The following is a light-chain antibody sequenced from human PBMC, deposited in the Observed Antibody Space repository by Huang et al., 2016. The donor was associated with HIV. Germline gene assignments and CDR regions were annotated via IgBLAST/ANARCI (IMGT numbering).Light chain of an antibody. CDR3: QQYGTSPRT. V-gene: IGKV3-20*01. CDR2: GAA. CDR1: QSVSNSY. J-gene: IGKJ2*01. Sequence: IVLTQSPGILSLSRGERATLSCRASQSVSNSYLAWYQQKLGQPPRLLIYGAASRATGIPDRFSGSGSGTDFTLTISRLEPEDFAVYYCQQYGTSPRTFGQGTKLEIK.